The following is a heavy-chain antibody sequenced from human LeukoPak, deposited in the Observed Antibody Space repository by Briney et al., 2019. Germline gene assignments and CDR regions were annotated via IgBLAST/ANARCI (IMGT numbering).Heavy chain of an antibody. Sequence: GASVKVSCKASGYTFTSYGISWVRQAPGQGLEWMGWISAYNGNTNYAQKLQGRVTMTTDTSTSTAYMELSSLRSEDTAVYYCARGEVVVIKFGRVWHAFDIWGQGTMVTVSS. J-gene: IGHJ3*02. V-gene: IGHV1-18*01. CDR2: ISAYNGNT. D-gene: IGHD3-22*01. CDR3: ARGEVVVIKFGRVWHAFDI. CDR1: GYTFTSYG.